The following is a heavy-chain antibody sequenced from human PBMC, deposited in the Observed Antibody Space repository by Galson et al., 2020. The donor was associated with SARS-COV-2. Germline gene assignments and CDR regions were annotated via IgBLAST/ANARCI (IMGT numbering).Heavy chain of an antibody. Sequence: GESLKISCAASGFTFNSDSMNWVRQAPGKGLEWVPSISISSSYIYYADSVKGRFTISRDNAKNSLYLQMNSLRAEDTAVYYCARATSYYGSGGDAFDIWGQGTMVTVSS. CDR1: GFTFNSDS. J-gene: IGHJ3*02. CDR3: ARATSYYGSGGDAFDI. V-gene: IGHV3-21*01. CDR2: ISISSSYI. D-gene: IGHD3-10*01.